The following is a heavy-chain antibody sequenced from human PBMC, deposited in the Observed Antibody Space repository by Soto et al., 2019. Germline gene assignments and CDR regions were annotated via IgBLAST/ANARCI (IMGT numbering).Heavy chain of an antibody. CDR2: IDPSDSYT. CDR3: ARLEGRVRSGGYYDSSGYFVDY. Sequence: GESLKISCQGSGYSFTSYWISWVRQMPGKGLEWMGRIDPSDSYTNYSPSFQGHVTISADKSISTAYLQWSSLKASDTAMYYCARLEGRVRSGGYYDSSGYFVDYWGQGTLVTVSS. J-gene: IGHJ4*02. V-gene: IGHV5-10-1*01. CDR1: GYSFTSYW. D-gene: IGHD3-22*01.